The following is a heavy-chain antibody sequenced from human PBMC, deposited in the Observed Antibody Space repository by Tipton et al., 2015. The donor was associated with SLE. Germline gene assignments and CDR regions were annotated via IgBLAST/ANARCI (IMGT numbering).Heavy chain of an antibody. CDR3: ARGIVAAFYY. J-gene: IGHJ4*02. D-gene: IGHD6-6*01. V-gene: IGHV4-38-2*02. CDR2: INHSGST. Sequence: TLSLTCTVSGYSISSGYHWGWIRQPPGKGLEWIGEINHSGSTTYNPSLKSRVTISVDTSKNQFSLKLNSVTAADTAVYYCARGIVAAFYYWGQGTLVTVSS. CDR1: GYSISSGYH.